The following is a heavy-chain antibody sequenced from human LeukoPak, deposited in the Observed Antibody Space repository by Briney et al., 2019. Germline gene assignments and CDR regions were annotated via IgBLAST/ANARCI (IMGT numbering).Heavy chain of an antibody. V-gene: IGHV3-21*01. CDR2: ISSISTYK. CDR1: GFTFSSYS. Sequence: PGGSLRLSCAAPGFTFSSYSMTWVRQAPGKGLEGISAISSISTYKFYADSVKGRFTISRDDSENSLYLQMNSLRVEDTAVYYCARLPELPGFGDYWGQGTLVTVSS. J-gene: IGHJ4*02. D-gene: IGHD3-10*01. CDR3: ARLPELPGFGDY.